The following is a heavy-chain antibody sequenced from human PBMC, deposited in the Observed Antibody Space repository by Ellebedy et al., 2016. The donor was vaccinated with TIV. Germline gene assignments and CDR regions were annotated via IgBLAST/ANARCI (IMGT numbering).Heavy chain of an antibody. CDR2: LSFDGSND. CDR1: GFTFSNYG. CDR3: AKDDYSKSRYSYNGMAV. Sequence: PGGSLRLSCAASGFTFSNYGMHWVRQAPGKGLEWVAVLSFDGSNDYYADSVKGRFTISRDNSKNTLFLQMNSLRAEDTAMYYCAKDDYSKSRYSYNGMAVWGQGTTVTVSS. D-gene: IGHD4-11*01. J-gene: IGHJ6*02. V-gene: IGHV3-30*18.